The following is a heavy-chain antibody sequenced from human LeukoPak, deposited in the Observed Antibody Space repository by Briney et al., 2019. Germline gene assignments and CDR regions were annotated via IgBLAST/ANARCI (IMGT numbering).Heavy chain of an antibody. CDR1: GGSISSYY. CDR3: ARVDSGYEYSLDY. V-gene: IGHV4-59*01. D-gene: IGHD5-12*01. J-gene: IGHJ4*02. CDR2: IYYSGST. Sequence: PSETLSLTCTVSGGSISSYYWSWIRQPPGKGLEWIGYIYYSGSTNYNPSLKSRVTISVDTSKNQFSLKLSSVTAADTAVYYCARVDSGYEYSLDYWGQGTLVTVSS.